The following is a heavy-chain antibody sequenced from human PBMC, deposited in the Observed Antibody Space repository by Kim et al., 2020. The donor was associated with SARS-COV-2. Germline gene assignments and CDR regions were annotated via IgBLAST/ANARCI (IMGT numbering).Heavy chain of an antibody. V-gene: IGHV4-39*07. J-gene: IGHJ4*02. CDR1: GGSISSSSYY. Sequence: SETLSLTCTVSGGSISSSSYYWGWIRQPPGKGLEWIGSIYYSGSTYYNPSLKSRVTISVDTSKNQFSLKLSSVTAAVTAVYYCAKAPGIAVAYDYWGQGTLVTVSS. D-gene: IGHD6-19*01. CDR2: IYYSGST. CDR3: AKAPGIAVAYDY.